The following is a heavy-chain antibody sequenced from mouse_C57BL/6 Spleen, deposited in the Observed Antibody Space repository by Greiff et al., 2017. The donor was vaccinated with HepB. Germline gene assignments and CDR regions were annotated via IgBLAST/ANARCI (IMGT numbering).Heavy chain of an antibody. CDR2: IRLKSDNYAT. J-gene: IGHJ1*03. CDR1: GFTFSNYW. CDR3: TSGYYRDV. V-gene: IGHV6-3*01. Sequence: EVHLVESGGGLVQPGGSMKLSCVASGFTFSNYWMNWVRQSPEKGLEWVAQIRLKSDNYATHYAESVKGRFTISRDDSKSSVYLQMNNLRAEDTGIYYCTSGYYRDVWGTGTTVTVSS. D-gene: IGHD3-1*01.